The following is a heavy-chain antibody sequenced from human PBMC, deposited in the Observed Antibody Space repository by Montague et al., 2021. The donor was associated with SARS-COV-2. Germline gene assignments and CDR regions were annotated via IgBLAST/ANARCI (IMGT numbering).Heavy chain of an antibody. J-gene: IGHJ6*02. V-gene: IGHV4-59*01. CDR1: GGSISSYY. Sequence: SETLSLTCTVSGGSISSYYWSWIRQPPGKGLEWIGYIYYSGSTNYNPSLKSRVTISVDTSKNQFSLKLSSVTAADTAVYYCARDLSWSGWSCYAWGLDVWGQGTTVTVSS. CDR2: IYYSGST. CDR3: ARDLSWSGWSCYAWGLDV. D-gene: IGHD2-15*01.